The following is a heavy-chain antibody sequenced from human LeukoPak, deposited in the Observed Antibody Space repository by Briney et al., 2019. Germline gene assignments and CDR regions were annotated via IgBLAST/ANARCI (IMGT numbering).Heavy chain of an antibody. J-gene: IGHJ3*02. Sequence: PSETLSLTCSVSGAAIRSYYWNWIRQPDGKGLEWIGRVYIGGTTNVNPSLESRLSMSLDTSKNQISLRLNSVTVADTAVYYCARRFIDSRSSGDCFDIWGQGTKVTVSS. CDR1: GAAIRSYY. CDR2: VYIGGTT. CDR3: ARRFIDSRSSGDCFDI. D-gene: IGHD2-21*01. V-gene: IGHV4-4*07.